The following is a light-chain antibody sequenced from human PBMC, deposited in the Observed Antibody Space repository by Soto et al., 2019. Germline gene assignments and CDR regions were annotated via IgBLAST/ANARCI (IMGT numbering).Light chain of an antibody. V-gene: IGKV1-5*01. CDR2: DAS. J-gene: IGKJ1*01. Sequence: DIHMTQSPSTLSGSVGDIVSVTCRASQTISSWLAWYQQKPGKAPNPLTYDASSLESGVPSRSRGSGSGTEFTLTISSLQPDDFATYYCQQYNSYPRTFGHGTQVDIK. CDR3: QQYNSYPRT. CDR1: QTISSW.